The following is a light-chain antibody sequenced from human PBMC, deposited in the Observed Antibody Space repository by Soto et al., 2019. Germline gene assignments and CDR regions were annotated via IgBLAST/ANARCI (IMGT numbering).Light chain of an antibody. Sequence: DTMMTQSPDTLSVSLGARDPPARRASQSLRSSLAWYQQKPGQAPRLLIYDASTRATGIPARFSGSGSGTDFTLTISGLQSEDFAVYYCQQYNNWPQTFGQGTKVDIK. CDR1: QSLRSS. J-gene: IGKJ1*01. V-gene: IGKV3-15*01. CDR2: DAS. CDR3: QQYNNWPQT.